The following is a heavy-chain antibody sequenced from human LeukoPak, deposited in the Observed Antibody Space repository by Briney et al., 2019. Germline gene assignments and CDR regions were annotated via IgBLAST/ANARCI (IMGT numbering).Heavy chain of an antibody. D-gene: IGHD5/OR15-5a*01. CDR1: GFTFSSYA. CDR2: ISGGDRST. Sequence: GGSLRLSCAASGFTFSSYAMSWVRQAPGKGLEWVSGISGGDRSTYYADSVKGRFIISRDNSKNTLYLQMNSLRAEDTAVYYCAKDTSVGAFDIWGQGTMVTVSS. J-gene: IGHJ3*02. V-gene: IGHV3-23*01. CDR3: AKDTSVGAFDI.